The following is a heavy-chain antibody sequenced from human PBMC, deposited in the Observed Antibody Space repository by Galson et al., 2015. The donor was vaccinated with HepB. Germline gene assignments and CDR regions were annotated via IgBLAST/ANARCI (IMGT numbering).Heavy chain of an antibody. D-gene: IGHD5-24*01. CDR1: GFTFNDYA. V-gene: IGHV3-9*01. CDR3: GKDRPDGGTT. Sequence: SLRLSCAASGFTFNDYAMHWVRQAPGKGLEWVSGITWNNNSIGYADSVKGRFTISRDNAKNSLYLQMNSLRAEDTAFYYCGKDRPDGGTTWGQGTLVTVSS. CDR2: ITWNNNSI. J-gene: IGHJ5*02.